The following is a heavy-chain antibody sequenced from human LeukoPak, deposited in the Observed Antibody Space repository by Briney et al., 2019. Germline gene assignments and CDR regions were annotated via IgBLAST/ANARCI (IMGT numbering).Heavy chain of an antibody. CDR2: IYPNDSDT. CDR3: ARPNITYYYDSSGYDGFDV. D-gene: IGHD3-22*01. V-gene: IGHV5-51*01. J-gene: IGHJ3*01. Sequence: GESLKISCEASGYIFPNYWIGWVRQMPGKGLEWMGIIYPNDSDTRYRPSFQGQVSISADKSINTAYLQWSSLEASDTAMYFCARPNITYYYDSSGYDGFDVWGQGTMVTVSS. CDR1: GYIFPNYW.